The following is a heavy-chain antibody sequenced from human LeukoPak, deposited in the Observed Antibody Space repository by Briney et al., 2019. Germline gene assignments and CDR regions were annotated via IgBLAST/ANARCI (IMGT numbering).Heavy chain of an antibody. CDR3: ARVYVGALDY. V-gene: IGHV3-21*01. J-gene: IGHJ4*02. D-gene: IGHD1-26*01. Sequence: GGSLRLSCAASGFTFSSYSMNWVRQAPGKGLEWVSSISSSGSYIYYADSVKGRFTISRDNAKNSLYLQMNSLRAEDTAVYYCARVYVGALDYWGQGTLVTVSS. CDR1: GFTFSSYS. CDR2: ISSSGSYI.